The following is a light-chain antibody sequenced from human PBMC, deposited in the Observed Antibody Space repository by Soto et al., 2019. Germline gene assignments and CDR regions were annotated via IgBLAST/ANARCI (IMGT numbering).Light chain of an antibody. CDR2: AAS. J-gene: IGKJ4*01. CDR1: QGINSW. V-gene: IGKV1-12*01. Sequence: DIQMTQSPSSVSASVGDRVTMTCRASQGINSWLAWYQQKPGKAPKLLIYAASNLQSGVPSRFSGSGSGTDFTLTISSLQPEDFAVYYCQQYNNWPLTFGGGAKVDIK. CDR3: QQYNNWPLT.